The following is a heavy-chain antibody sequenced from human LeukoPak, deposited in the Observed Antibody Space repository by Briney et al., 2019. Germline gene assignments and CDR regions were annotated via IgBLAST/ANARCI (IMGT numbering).Heavy chain of an antibody. V-gene: IGHV4-59*01. CDR1: GGSISDDY. CDR3: ARGAGWYNY. Sequence: PSETLSLTCTVSGGSISDDYWSWLRQPPGEGLEWIAYIHYSGTTNYNPSLKSRVTISIDTSKKQFSLKVSPVTAADTAVYYCARGAGWYNYWGQGTLVTVSS. D-gene: IGHD6-19*01. CDR2: IHYSGTT. J-gene: IGHJ4*02.